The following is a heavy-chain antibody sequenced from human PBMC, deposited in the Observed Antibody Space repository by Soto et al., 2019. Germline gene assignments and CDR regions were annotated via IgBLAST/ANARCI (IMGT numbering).Heavy chain of an antibody. Sequence: GESPKISCKGSGYSFTSYWIGWVRQMPGKGLEWMGIIYPGDSDTRYSSSFQGQVTISADKSISTAYLQWSSLKASDTAMYYCARILDSSWYGGYYGMDVWGQGTTVTVSS. V-gene: IGHV5-51*01. J-gene: IGHJ6*02. CDR1: GYSFTSYW. CDR2: IYPGDSDT. CDR3: ARILDSSWYGGYYGMDV. D-gene: IGHD6-13*01.